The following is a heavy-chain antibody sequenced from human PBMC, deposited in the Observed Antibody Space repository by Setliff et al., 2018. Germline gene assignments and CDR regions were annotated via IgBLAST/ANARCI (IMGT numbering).Heavy chain of an antibody. CDR2: IYYSGST. CDR3: ARGAPPRVWYNYYYMDV. CDR1: GGSISSGGYY. V-gene: IGHV4-31*03. Sequence: KPSETLSLTCTVSGGSISSGGYYWSWIRQHPGKGLEWIGYIYYSGSTYYNPSLKSRVTISVDTSKNQFSLKLSSVTAADTAVYYCARGAPPRVWYNYYYMDVWGKGTTVTVSS. J-gene: IGHJ6*03. D-gene: IGHD3-10*01.